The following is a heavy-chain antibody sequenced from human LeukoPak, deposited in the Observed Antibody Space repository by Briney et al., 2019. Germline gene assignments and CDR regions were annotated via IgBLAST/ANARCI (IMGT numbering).Heavy chain of an antibody. V-gene: IGHV4-4*07. Sequence: SETLSLTCTVSGGSISSHYWSWIRQPAGKGLEWIGRISTTGSTNYTPSLKSRVIMSVDTSKNQFSLKLSSVTAADTAVYYCAREVEMATQFDYWGQGTLVAVSS. CDR2: ISTTGST. J-gene: IGHJ4*02. CDR1: GGSISSHY. CDR3: AREVEMATQFDY. D-gene: IGHD5-24*01.